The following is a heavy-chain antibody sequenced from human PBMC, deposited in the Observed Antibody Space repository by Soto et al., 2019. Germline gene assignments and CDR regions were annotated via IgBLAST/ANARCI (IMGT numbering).Heavy chain of an antibody. CDR3: SRDGASSSWHGMDV. CDR2: IDYSGRT. D-gene: IGHD6-19*01. J-gene: IGHJ6*02. Sequence: SETLCLTCTVSGGSISSYFWSWIRQPPGKGLEWIGYIDYSGRTNYNPSLKSRVSISVDTSKNQFSLMLNSVTAADTAMYYCSRDGASSSWHGMDVWGQGTTVTVSS. CDR1: GGSISSYF. V-gene: IGHV4-59*01.